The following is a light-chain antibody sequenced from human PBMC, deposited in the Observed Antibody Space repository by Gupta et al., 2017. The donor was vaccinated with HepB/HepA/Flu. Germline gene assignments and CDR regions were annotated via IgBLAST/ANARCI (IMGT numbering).Light chain of an antibody. CDR3: QQYKHWPLWT. CDR1: QSVSSS. J-gene: IGKJ1*01. Sequence: EIVMTQSPATLSVSPGERATLSCRASQSVSSSLAWYQQKPGQAPRLLIYGASTRDTGIPARFSGSGYGTEFTLTISSRQSEDFAVYYCQQYKHWPLWTFGQGTKVEIK. V-gene: IGKV3-15*01. CDR2: GAS.